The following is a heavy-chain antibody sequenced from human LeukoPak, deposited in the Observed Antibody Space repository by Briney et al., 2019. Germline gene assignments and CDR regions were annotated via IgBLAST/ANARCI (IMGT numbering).Heavy chain of an antibody. CDR2: ISAYNGNT. D-gene: IGHD2-2*01. CDR1: GHTFTSYG. J-gene: IGHJ5*02. CDR3: ARDWARIVVVPAARFDP. V-gene: IGHV1-18*01. Sequence: ASVKVSCKASGHTFTSYGISWVRQAPGQGLEWMGWISAYNGNTNYAQKLQGRVTMTTDTSTSTAYMELGSLRSDDTAVYYCARDWARIVVVPAARFDPWGQGTLVTVSS.